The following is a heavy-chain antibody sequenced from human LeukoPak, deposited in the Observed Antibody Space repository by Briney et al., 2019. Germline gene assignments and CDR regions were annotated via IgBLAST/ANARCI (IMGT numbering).Heavy chain of an antibody. CDR3: AKALPGWWAFDI. CDR1: GFTFSSYA. D-gene: IGHD2-15*01. V-gene: IGHV3-30-3*01. J-gene: IGHJ3*02. CDR2: ISYDGSNK. Sequence: QPGRSLRLSCAASGFTFSSYAMHWVRQAPGKGLEWVAVISYDGSNKYYADSVKGRFTISRDNSKNTLYLQMNSLRAEDTAVYYCAKALPGWWAFDIWGQGTMVTVSS.